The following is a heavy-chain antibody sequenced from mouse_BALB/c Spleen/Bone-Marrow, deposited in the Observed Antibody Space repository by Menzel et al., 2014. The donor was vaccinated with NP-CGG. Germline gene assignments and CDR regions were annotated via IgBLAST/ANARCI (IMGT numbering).Heavy chain of an antibody. Sequence: VQLKQSGAELVKPGASVKLSCTASGFNIKDTYMHWVKQRPEQGLEWIGRIDPANGNTKYDPKFQGKATITADTSSNTAYLQLSSLTSEDTAVYYCARWGGNYIYAMDYWGQGTSVTVSS. J-gene: IGHJ4*01. CDR2: IDPANGNT. D-gene: IGHD2-1*01. CDR3: ARWGGNYIYAMDY. V-gene: IGHV14-3*02. CDR1: GFNIKDTY.